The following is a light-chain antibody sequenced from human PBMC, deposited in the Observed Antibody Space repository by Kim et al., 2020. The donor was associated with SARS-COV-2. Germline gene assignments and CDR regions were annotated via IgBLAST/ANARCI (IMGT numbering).Light chain of an antibody. CDR2: EVT. CDR1: SSDIGGYNY. CDR3: SSYAGSNTVI. Sequence: GQSVTISCTGTSSDIGGYNYVSWYQQHPGKAPKLMIFEVTKRPSGVPDRLSGSKSGNTASLTVSGLQADDEAHYYCSSYAGSNTVIFGGGTQLTVL. V-gene: IGLV2-8*01. J-gene: IGLJ2*01.